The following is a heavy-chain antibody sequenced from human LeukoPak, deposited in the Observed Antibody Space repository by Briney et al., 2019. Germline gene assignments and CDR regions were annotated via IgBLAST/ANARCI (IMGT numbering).Heavy chain of an antibody. Sequence: ASVKVSCKASGYTFTGHYMHWVRQAPGQGLEWMGWINPNSGGTNYAQKFQGRVTMTRDTAISTAYMELSRLRSDETAVYYCARSGRHGTEAEFDYWGQGTLVTVSS. CDR1: GYTFTGHY. V-gene: IGHV1-2*02. J-gene: IGHJ4*02. CDR3: ARSGRHGTEAEFDY. D-gene: IGHD1-14*01. CDR2: INPNSGGT.